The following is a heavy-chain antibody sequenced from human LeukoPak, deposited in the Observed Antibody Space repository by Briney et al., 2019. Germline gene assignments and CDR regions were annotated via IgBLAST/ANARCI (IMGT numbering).Heavy chain of an antibody. D-gene: IGHD6-19*01. J-gene: IGHJ4*02. CDR1: GFTFSSYA. CDR2: ISYDGSNK. CDR3: AKETPSPRAVAGPPSGY. Sequence: GGSLRLSCAASGFTFSSYAMNWVRQAPGKGLEWVAVISYDGSNKYYADSVKGRFTISRDNSKNTLYLQMNSLRAEDTAVYYCAKETPSPRAVAGPPSGYWGQGTLVTVSS. V-gene: IGHV3-30*18.